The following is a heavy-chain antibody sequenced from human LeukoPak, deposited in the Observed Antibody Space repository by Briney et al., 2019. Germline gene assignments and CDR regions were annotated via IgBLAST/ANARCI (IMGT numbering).Heavy chain of an antibody. Sequence: ASVKVSCKASGYTFTGYYMRWVRQAPGQGLEWMGWINPNSGGTNYAQKFQGRVTMTRDTSISTAYMELSRLRSDDTAVYYCARVDSGDYFDYWAREPWSPSPQ. J-gene: IGHJ4*02. CDR1: GYTFTGYY. V-gene: IGHV1-2*02. CDR2: INPNSGGT. CDR3: ARVDSGDYFDY. D-gene: IGHD3-10*01.